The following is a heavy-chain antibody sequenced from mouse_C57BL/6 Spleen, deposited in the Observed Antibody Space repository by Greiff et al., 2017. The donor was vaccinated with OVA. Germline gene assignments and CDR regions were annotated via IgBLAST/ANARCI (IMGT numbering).Heavy chain of an antibody. CDR3: AREGYYGSRKAMDY. Sequence: EVKLMESGGGLVKPGGSLKLSCAASGFTFSSYAMSWVRQTPEKRLEWVATISDGGSYTYYPDNVKGRFTISRDNAKNNLYLQMSQLKSEDTAMYYCAREGYYGSRKAMDYWGQGTSVTVSA. CDR2: ISDGGSYT. D-gene: IGHD1-1*01. V-gene: IGHV5-4*01. CDR1: GFTFSSYA. J-gene: IGHJ4*01.